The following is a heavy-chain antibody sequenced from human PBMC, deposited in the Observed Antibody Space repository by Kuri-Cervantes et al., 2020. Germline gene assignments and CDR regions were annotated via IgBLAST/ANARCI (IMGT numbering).Heavy chain of an antibody. CDR1: GGTFSSYA. V-gene: IGHV1-69*13. D-gene: IGHD6-13*01. Sequence: SVKVSCMASGGTFSSYAISWVRQAPGQGLEWMGGIIPIFGTANYAQKFQGRVTITADESTSTAYMELSSVTAADAAVYYCARAEDIWGQQLGNGYWGQGTLVTVSS. CDR2: IIPIFGTA. CDR3: ARAEDIWGQQLGNGY. J-gene: IGHJ4*02.